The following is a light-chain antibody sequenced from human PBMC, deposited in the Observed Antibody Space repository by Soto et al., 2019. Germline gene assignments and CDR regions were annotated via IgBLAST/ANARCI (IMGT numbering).Light chain of an antibody. J-gene: IGKJ1*01. CDR1: QPISSW. CDR3: QQYENYWT. CDR2: DAS. Sequence: DIQMTQSPPTLSSSVGDRVTLTCRASQPISSWLAWYHQKPGKAPKRLIYDASNLESGVPSRFSGSGSGTEFTVTISSLQPEDFGIYYCQQYENYWTFGQGTKVDIK. V-gene: IGKV1-5*01.